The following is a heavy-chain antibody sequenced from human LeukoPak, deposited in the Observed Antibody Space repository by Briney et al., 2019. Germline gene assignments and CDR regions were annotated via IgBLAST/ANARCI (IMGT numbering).Heavy chain of an antibody. Sequence: SETLSLTCTVSGASVSSYYWSWIRQPPGKKLESIGYFSYSGDTNYNPSLQSRVTISVDTSKNQFSLRLNSVTAADTAVYYCARHKGNSYGPWDDWGQGTLVTVSS. D-gene: IGHD3-10*01. CDR3: ARHKGNSYGPWDD. J-gene: IGHJ4*02. CDR1: GASVSSYY. CDR2: FSYSGDT. V-gene: IGHV4-59*08.